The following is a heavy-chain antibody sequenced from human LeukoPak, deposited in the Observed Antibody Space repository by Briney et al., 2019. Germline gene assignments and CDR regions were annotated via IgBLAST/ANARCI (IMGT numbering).Heavy chain of an antibody. D-gene: IGHD2-2*01. V-gene: IGHV1-69*04. CDR3: ARDADIVVSPGENWFDP. CDR2: IIPILGIA. J-gene: IGHJ5*02. CDR1: GGTFSSYA. Sequence: ASVKVSCKASGGTFSSYAISWVRQAPGQGLEWMGRIIPILGIANYAQKFQGRVTITADKSTSTAYMELNSLRAEDTAVYYCARDADIVVSPGENWFDPWGQGTLVTVSS.